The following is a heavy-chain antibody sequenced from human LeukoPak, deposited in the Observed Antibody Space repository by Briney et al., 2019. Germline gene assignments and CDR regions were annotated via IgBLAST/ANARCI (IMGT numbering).Heavy chain of an antibody. CDR3: ARDVGTALVTGDY. CDR2: IYHSGSA. Sequence: PSGTLSLTCAVSGGSISNNNWWSWVRQPPGQGLEWIGEIYHSGSANYNPSLKSRVTISVDKSKNQLSLKLISVTAADTAVYYCARDVGTALVTGDYWGQGTLVTVSS. CDR1: GGSISNNNW. J-gene: IGHJ4*02. V-gene: IGHV4-4*02. D-gene: IGHD5-18*01.